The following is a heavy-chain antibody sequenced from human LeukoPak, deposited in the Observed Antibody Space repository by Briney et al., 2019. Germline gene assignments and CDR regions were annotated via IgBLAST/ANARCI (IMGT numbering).Heavy chain of an antibody. J-gene: IGHJ4*02. Sequence: PGGSLRLSCGASGFTFSSYAMSWVRQAPGKGLEWVSAISGSGGSTYYADSVKGRFTISRDNPKNTVYLQMNSLRAEDTAVYYCVKAVSGSYFDYWGQGTLVTVSS. CDR3: VKAVSGSYFDY. V-gene: IGHV3-23*01. CDR2: ISGSGGST. D-gene: IGHD1-26*01. CDR1: GFTFSSYA.